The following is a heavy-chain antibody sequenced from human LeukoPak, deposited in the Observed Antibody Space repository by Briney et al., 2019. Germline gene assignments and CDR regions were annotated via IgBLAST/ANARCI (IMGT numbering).Heavy chain of an antibody. CDR1: GGSISSRTYY. CDR2: IFYSGST. J-gene: IGHJ4*02. D-gene: IGHD1-26*01. Sequence: PSESLSLTCAVSGGSISSRTYYWGWIRQPPGKGLEWFGSIFYSGSTYYNPSLKSRLTISVDTSKNQFSLKLSSVTAADTSVYYCARVSGSYYDVFDYWGQGTLVTVPS. V-gene: IGHV4-39*01. CDR3: ARVSGSYYDVFDY.